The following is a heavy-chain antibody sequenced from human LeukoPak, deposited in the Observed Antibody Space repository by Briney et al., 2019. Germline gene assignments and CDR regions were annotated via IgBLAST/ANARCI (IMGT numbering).Heavy chain of an antibody. V-gene: IGHV4-4*02. CDR2: ISLTGLT. Sequence: SETLSLTCGVSGGSISNTDWWSWVRQPPGQGLEWIGEISLTGLTHYNPSLESRVTVSLDKSKNQLSLNLTSVTAADTAVYYCSRENGAFSPFGYWGQGTLVTVLS. J-gene: IGHJ4*02. D-gene: IGHD2-8*01. CDR3: SRENGAFSPFGY. CDR1: GGSISNTDW.